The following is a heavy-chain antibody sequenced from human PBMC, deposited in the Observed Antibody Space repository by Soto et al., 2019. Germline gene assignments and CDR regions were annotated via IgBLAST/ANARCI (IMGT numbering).Heavy chain of an antibody. CDR3: ARGAAARPYYFDY. CDR2: INHSGST. Sequence: NPSETLSLTCAVYGGSFSGYYWSWIRQPPGKGLEWIGEINHSGSTNYNPSLKSRVTISVDTSKNQFSLKLSSVTAADTAVYYCARGAAARPYYFDYWGQGTLVTVSS. D-gene: IGHD6-6*01. V-gene: IGHV4-34*01. CDR1: GGSFSGYY. J-gene: IGHJ4*02.